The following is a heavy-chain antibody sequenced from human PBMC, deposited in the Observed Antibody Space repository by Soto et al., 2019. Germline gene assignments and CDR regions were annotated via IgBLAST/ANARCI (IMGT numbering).Heavy chain of an antibody. D-gene: IGHD4-17*01. CDR3: ARSARLLDYGDYVVDY. CDR2: IYYSGST. CDR1: GGSISSGGYY. V-gene: IGHV4-31*03. J-gene: IGHJ4*02. Sequence: QVQLQESGPGLVKPSQTLSLTCTVSGGSISSGGYYWSWIRQHPGKGLEWIGYIYYSGSTYYNPSLKSRVTISVDTSKNQFSLKLSSVTAADTAVYYCARSARLLDYGDYVVDYWGQGTLVTVSS.